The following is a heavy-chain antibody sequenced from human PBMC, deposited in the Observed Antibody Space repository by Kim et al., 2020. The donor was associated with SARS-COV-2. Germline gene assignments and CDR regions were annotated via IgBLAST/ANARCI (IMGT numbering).Heavy chain of an antibody. CDR3: ARGTYGDYYFDF. J-gene: IGHJ4*02. V-gene: IGHV3-48*02. Sequence: ADSVKGRFTISRDNAKISLFLQMNSLRDEDTAVYYCARGTYGDYYFDFWGQGTLVTVSS. D-gene: IGHD4-17*01.